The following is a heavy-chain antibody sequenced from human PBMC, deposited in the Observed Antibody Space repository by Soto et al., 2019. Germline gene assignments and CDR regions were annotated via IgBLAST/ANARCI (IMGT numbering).Heavy chain of an antibody. J-gene: IGHJ5*02. CDR1: GFTFSNHG. D-gene: IGHD3-16*01. V-gene: IGHV3-30*18. CDR3: AKDPLPGGVCSCAP. CDR2: ISNDGKKR. Sequence: PGGSLRLSCVGFGFTFSNHGMHWVRQAPGKGLEWMAVISNDGKKRYYADSVKGRFTISRDNSQNTVYVQMDSLRDEDTAMYYCAKDPLPGGVCSCAPWGQGTLVTVSS.